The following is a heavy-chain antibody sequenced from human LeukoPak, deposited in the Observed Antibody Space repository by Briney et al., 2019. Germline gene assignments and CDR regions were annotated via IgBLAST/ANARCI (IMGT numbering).Heavy chain of an antibody. Sequence: SETLSLTCTVSGVPISSGGYYWSWIRQHPGKGLEWIGYIYYSGSTYYNPSLKSRVTISVDTSKNQFSLKLSSVTAADTAVYYCARASSTSCYGFDYWGQGTLVTVSS. D-gene: IGHD2-2*01. V-gene: IGHV4-31*03. CDR1: GVPISSGGYY. CDR3: ARASSTSCYGFDY. J-gene: IGHJ4*02. CDR2: IYYSGST.